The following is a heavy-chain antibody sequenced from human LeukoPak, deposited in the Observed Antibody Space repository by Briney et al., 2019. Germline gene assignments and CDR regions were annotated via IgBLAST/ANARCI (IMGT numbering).Heavy chain of an antibody. Sequence: GSSVKVSCKASGGTLSSYAISWVRQAPGQGLEWMGGIIPIFGTANYAQKFQGRVTITTDESTSTAYMELSSLRSEDTAVYYCATPTYYYDSSGYYTNWFDPWGQGTLVTVSS. D-gene: IGHD3-22*01. V-gene: IGHV1-69*05. J-gene: IGHJ5*02. CDR2: IIPIFGTA. CDR1: GGTLSSYA. CDR3: ATPTYYYDSSGYYTNWFDP.